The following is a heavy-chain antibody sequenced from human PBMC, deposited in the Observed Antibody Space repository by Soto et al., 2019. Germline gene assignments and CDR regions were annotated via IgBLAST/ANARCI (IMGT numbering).Heavy chain of an antibody. CDR2: IWYDGSNK. V-gene: IGHV3-33*08. CDR3: ARQWFGEYLDAFDI. CDR1: GFTVSSNY. D-gene: IGHD3-10*01. Sequence: PGGSLRLSCAASGFTVSSNYMSWVRQAPGKGLEWVAVIWYDGSNKYYADSVKGRFTISRDNSKNTLYLQMNSLRAEDTAVYYCARQWFGEYLDAFDIWGQGTMVTVSS. J-gene: IGHJ3*02.